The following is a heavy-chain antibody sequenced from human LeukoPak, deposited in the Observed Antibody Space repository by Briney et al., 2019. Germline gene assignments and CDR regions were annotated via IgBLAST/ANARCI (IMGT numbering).Heavy chain of an antibody. V-gene: IGHV3-13*01. Sequence: SGGSLRLSCAASGFTFSSYDMHWVRQATGKVLEWVSAIGTAGDTYYPGSVKGRFTISRENAKNSLYLQMNSLRAGDTAVYYCARGSVLDAFDIWGQGTMVTVSS. D-gene: IGHD3-10*01. CDR1: GFTFSSYD. J-gene: IGHJ3*02. CDR3: ARGSVLDAFDI. CDR2: IGTAGDT.